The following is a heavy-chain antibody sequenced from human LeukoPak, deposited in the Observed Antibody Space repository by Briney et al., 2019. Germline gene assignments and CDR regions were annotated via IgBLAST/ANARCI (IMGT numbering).Heavy chain of an antibody. V-gene: IGHV4-61*01. J-gene: IGHJ3*02. D-gene: IGHD5-24*01. CDR2: IYYSGST. Sequence: PSETLSPTCTVSGGSVSSGSYYWSWIRQPPGKGLEWIGYIYYSGSTNYNPSLKSRVTISVDTSKNQFSLKLSSVTAADTAVYYCAREVEAFDIWGQGTMVTVSS. CDR3: AREVEAFDI. CDR1: GGSVSSGSYY.